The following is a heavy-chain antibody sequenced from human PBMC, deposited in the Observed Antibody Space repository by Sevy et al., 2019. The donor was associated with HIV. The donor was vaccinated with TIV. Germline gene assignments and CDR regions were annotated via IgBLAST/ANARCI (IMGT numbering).Heavy chain of an antibody. CDR3: ARASTQFRGLDY. Sequence: GGSLRLSCAASGFTFSNYGMHWVRQAPGKGLEWVAVIWYDGSNKYYTDSVKGRFTISRDNSKNKLFLQMNSLRAEETAVYYCARASTQFRGLDYWGQGTLVTVSS. CDR2: IWYDGSNK. J-gene: IGHJ4*02. V-gene: IGHV3-33*01. CDR1: GFTFSNYG.